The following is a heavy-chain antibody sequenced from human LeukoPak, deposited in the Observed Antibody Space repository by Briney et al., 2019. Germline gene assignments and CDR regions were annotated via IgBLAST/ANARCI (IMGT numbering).Heavy chain of an antibody. CDR1: GYTFTGYY. D-gene: IGHD6-13*01. J-gene: IGHJ4*02. CDR3: ARIAAAPTGGLAY. CDR2: INPNSGGT. Sequence: ASVKVSCKASGYTFTGYYMHWVRQAPGQGLEWMGWINPNSGGTNYAQKFQGRVTMTRDTSISTAYMELSRLRSDDTAVYYCARIAAAPTGGLAYWGQGTLVTVSS. V-gene: IGHV1-2*02.